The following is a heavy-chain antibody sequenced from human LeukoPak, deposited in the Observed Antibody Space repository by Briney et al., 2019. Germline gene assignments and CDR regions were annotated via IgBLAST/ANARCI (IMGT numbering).Heavy chain of an antibody. CDR3: ARGSIVPAARHGIDV. J-gene: IGHJ6*02. D-gene: IGHD2-2*01. CDR2: IGTAGDT. Sequence: GGSLRLSCAASGFTFSSYDMHWVRQTTGKGLEWVSAIGTAGDTYYPGSAKGRFTISRENAKNSLYLQMNSMSAGETAVYYCARGSIVPAARHGIDVWAQEPTLRVP. CDR1: GFTFSSYD. V-gene: IGHV3-13*04.